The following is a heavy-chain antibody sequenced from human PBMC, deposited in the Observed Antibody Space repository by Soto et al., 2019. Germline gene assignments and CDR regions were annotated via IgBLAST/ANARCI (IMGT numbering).Heavy chain of an antibody. CDR2: TYYTSKWYN. D-gene: IGHD6-13*01. CDR1: GDSLSSNSAI. CDR3: ARVDVKYGYSSSLRV. Sequence: SQTLSLTCAIFGDSLSSNSAIWNWFRQSPSRGLEWLGRTYYTSKWYNDYAVSVKSRISINPDTSKNQVSLQLNSVTAADTAVYYCARVDVKYGYSSSLRVWGQGTTVTVSS. J-gene: IGHJ6*02. V-gene: IGHV6-1*01.